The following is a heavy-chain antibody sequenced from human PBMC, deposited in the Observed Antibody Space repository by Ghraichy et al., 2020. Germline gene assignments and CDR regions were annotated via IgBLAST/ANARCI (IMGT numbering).Heavy chain of an antibody. Sequence: ASVKVSCKASGYTFINFAIHWLRQAPGQRLEWMGWINGGDGNTEYSRKFQGRVTITRDTSASTAYLELSSLTSEDTVVYYCARDFLGLRGLESWGQGTLVTVSS. CDR1: GYTFINFA. CDR2: INGGDGNT. CDR3: ARDFLGLRGLES. D-gene: IGHD5-12*01. V-gene: IGHV1-3*01. J-gene: IGHJ4*02.